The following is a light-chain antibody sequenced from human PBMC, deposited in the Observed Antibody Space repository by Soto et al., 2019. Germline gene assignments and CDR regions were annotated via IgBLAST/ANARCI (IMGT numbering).Light chain of an antibody. CDR2: SNN. Sequence: QSVLTQPPSASGTPGQRATISCSGSSSNIGSNTVNWYQQLPGMAPKLLIYSNNQRPSGVPDRISGSKSGTSASLAISGLQSEDEADYYCAAWDDSLNGPVFGTGTKVTVL. J-gene: IGLJ1*01. V-gene: IGLV1-44*01. CDR3: AAWDDSLNGPV. CDR1: SSNIGSNT.